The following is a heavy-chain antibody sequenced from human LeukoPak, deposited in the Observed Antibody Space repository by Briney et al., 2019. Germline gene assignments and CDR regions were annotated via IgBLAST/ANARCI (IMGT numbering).Heavy chain of an antibody. V-gene: IGHV4-39*01. J-gene: IGHJ5*02. CDR2: IFYSGST. D-gene: IGHD4-17*01. Sequence: PSETLSLTCTVSGGSITSSSYYWGSIRQPPGEGLEWIGSIFYSGSTYYNPSLKGRVTMSVEPSKDHFSLKLRFVTAAETAVYCCARHGTYGELVTWFDPWGEGTLVTVSS. CDR3: ARHGTYGELVTWFDP. CDR1: GGSITSSSYY.